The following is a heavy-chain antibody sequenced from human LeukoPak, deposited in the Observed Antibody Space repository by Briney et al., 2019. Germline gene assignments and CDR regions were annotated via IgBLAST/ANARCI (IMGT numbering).Heavy chain of an antibody. CDR1: GFTFSSYA. Sequence: GGSLRLSCAASGFTFSSYAMSWVRQAPGKGLEWVSYISSSGSTIYYADSVKGRFTISRDNAKNSLYLQMNSLRAEDTAVYYCARELPVVVVASHWGQGTLVTVSS. V-gene: IGHV3-48*04. CDR3: ARELPVVVVASH. J-gene: IGHJ4*02. CDR2: ISSSGSTI. D-gene: IGHD2-15*01.